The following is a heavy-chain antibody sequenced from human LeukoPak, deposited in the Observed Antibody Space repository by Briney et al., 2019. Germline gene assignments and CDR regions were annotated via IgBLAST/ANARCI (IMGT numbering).Heavy chain of an antibody. Sequence: GGSLRLSCAASGFTFGSYEMNWVRQAPGKGLEWVSYISSSGSTIYYADSVKGRFTISRDNAKNSLYLQMNSLRAEDTAVYYCARPPPVDYYDSSGNFDYWGQGTLVTVSS. CDR2: ISSSGSTI. J-gene: IGHJ4*02. CDR3: ARPPPVDYYDSSGNFDY. CDR1: GFTFGSYE. D-gene: IGHD3-22*01. V-gene: IGHV3-48*03.